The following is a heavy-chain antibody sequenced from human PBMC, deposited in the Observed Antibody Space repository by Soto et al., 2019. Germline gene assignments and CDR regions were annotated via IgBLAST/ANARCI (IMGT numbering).Heavy chain of an antibody. CDR3: ARVRSVYCSGGSCRPPFFDI. Sequence: QVQLQQWGAGLLKPSETLSLTCAVYGGSFSGYYWSWIRQPPGKGLEWIGEINHSGSTNYNPSLKSRVTISVDTSKNRFSLKLSSVTAADTAVYYCARVRSVYCSGGSCRPPFFDIWGQGTMVTVSS. CDR1: GGSFSGYY. V-gene: IGHV4-34*01. CDR2: INHSGST. J-gene: IGHJ3*02. D-gene: IGHD2-15*01.